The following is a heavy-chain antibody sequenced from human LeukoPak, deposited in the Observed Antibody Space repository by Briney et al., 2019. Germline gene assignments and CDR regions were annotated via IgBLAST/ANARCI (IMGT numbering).Heavy chain of an antibody. CDR2: ISWNSGYK. CDR3: ARDKGSGSYYYNGMDV. V-gene: IGHV3-9*01. CDR1: GFTVSSNY. J-gene: IGHJ6*02. D-gene: IGHD3-10*01. Sequence: GGSLRLSCAASGFTVSSNYMSWVRQAPGKGLEWVSGISWNSGYKGYADSVKGRFTISRDNAKNSLYLQMNSLRSEDTALYYCARDKGSGSYYYNGMDVWGQGTTVSVSS.